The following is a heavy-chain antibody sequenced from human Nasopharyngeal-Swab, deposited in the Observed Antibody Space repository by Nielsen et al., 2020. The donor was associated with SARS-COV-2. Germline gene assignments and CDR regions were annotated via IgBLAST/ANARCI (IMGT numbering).Heavy chain of an antibody. J-gene: IGHJ4*02. D-gene: IGHD3-10*01. CDR3: AKDREATYYYGSGSFDY. CDR1: GFTFNKFA. V-gene: IGHV3-23*01. Sequence: GGSLRLSCGASGFTFNKFAMAWVRQAPGKGLEWVSAISGSGGSTYYADSVKGRFTISRDNSKNTLYLQMNSLRAEDTAVYYCAKDREATYYYGSGSFDYWGQGTLVTVSS. CDR2: ISGSGGST.